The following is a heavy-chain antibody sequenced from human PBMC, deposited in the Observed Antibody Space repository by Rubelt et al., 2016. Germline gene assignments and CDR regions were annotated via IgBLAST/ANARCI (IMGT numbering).Heavy chain of an antibody. J-gene: IGHJ5*02. CDR3: ARGHYGA. Sequence: QVQLVQSGSELKKPGASVKISCKASGYTLTTLAMNWVRQAPGQGLEWMGWINANPGDPTYAQGSTGRFVFSLDTSVNTAYLQISSLQPEDTAVYFCARGHYGAWGQGTLVTVSS. CDR1: GYTLTTLA. D-gene: IGHD4/OR15-4a*01. CDR2: INANPGDP. V-gene: IGHV7-4-1*02.